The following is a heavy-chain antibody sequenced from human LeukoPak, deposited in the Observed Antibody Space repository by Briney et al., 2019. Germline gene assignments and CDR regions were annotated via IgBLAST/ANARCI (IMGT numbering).Heavy chain of an antibody. CDR2: IYSGGST. V-gene: IGHV3-66*01. D-gene: IGHD3-22*01. J-gene: IGHJ4*02. Sequence: PGESLRLSCAASGFTVSSNYMSWVRQAPGKGLEWVSVIYSGGSTYYADSVKGRFTISRDNSKNTLYLQMNSLRAEDTAVYYCAYDSSGYTIFDYWGQGTLVTVSS. CDR1: GFTVSSNY. CDR3: AYDSSGYTIFDY.